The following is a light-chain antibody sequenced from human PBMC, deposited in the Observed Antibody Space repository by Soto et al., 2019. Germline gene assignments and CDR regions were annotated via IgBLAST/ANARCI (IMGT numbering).Light chain of an antibody. CDR3: QQLNIDSYPIT. J-gene: IGKJ5*01. Sequence: IQLTQSPSSLSASVGDRVTITCRASQGISSYLAWYQQKPGKAPKLLIKAASRLQTGVPSRFSGSGSGTDFTLTISGLRPDDCATYYCQQLNIDSYPITFGQGTRLELK. CDR2: AAS. CDR1: QGISSY. V-gene: IGKV1-9*01.